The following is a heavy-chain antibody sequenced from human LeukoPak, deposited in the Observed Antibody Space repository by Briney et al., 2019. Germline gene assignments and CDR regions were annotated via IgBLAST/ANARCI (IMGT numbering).Heavy chain of an antibody. Sequence: RASVKVSCKASGYTFTGYYMHWVRQAPGQGLEWMGRINPNSGGTNYAQKFQGRVTMTRDTSISTAYMELSRLRSDDTAVYYCAREYNWNDPYYYYYMDVWGKGTTVTVSS. V-gene: IGHV1-2*06. J-gene: IGHJ6*03. CDR1: GYTFTGYY. D-gene: IGHD1-20*01. CDR3: AREYNWNDPYYYYYMDV. CDR2: INPNSGGT.